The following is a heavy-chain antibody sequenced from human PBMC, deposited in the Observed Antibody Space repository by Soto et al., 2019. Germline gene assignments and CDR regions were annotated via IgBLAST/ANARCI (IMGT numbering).Heavy chain of an antibody. CDR1: GGSVNGYY. CDR3: ATRITVFGLLIPPFDP. Sequence: SETLSLTCAVYGGSVNGYYWNWIRQRPGKGLGWSGEIKHTGGTHYNPSLKSRVTMSVDTSKNQFSLRLSSVTVADTAIYYCATRITVFGLLIPPFDPWGQGTQVTVSS. D-gene: IGHD3-3*01. V-gene: IGHV4-34*01. J-gene: IGHJ5*02. CDR2: IKHTGGT.